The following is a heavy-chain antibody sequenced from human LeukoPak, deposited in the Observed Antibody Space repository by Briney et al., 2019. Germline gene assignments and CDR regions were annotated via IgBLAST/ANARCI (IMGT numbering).Heavy chain of an antibody. V-gene: IGHV3-23*01. CDR2: ISGSTNST. CDR1: GFNFDDYG. D-gene: IGHD1/OR15-1a*01. Sequence: GGSLRLSCAASGFNFDDYGMSWVRQAPGKGLEWVSVISGSTNSTYNADSVKGRFTISRDNSKNTLYLQMNSLRAEDTAVYYCAKLRRTTRFHIFPYYFDYWGQGTLVTVSS. CDR3: AKLRRTTRFHIFPYYFDY. J-gene: IGHJ4*02.